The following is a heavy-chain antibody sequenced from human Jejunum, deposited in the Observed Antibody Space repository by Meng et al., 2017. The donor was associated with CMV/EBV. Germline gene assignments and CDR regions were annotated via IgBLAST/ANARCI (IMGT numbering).Heavy chain of an antibody. J-gene: IGHJ4*02. CDR3: AKDTGGTGWYHYFDS. CDR2: ISWNSGSI. CDR1: GFTFDDYA. V-gene: IGHV3-9*01. D-gene: IGHD6-19*01. Sequence: GFTFDDYAMHWVRPAPGKGLEWVSDISWNSGSIGYADSVKGRFTISRDNAKNSLYLQMNSLRAEDTALYYCAKDTGGTGWYHYFDSWGQGTLVTVSS.